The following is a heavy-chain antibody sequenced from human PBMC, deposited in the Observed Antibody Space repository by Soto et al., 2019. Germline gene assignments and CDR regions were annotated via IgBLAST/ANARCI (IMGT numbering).Heavy chain of an antibody. D-gene: IGHD3-9*01. J-gene: IGHJ5*02. V-gene: IGHV4-59*01. CDR3: ARVFIFSVGGFAP. CDR1: GGSISSYY. Sequence: SETLSLTCTVSGGSISSYYWSWIRQPPGKGLEWIGYIYYSGSTNYNPSLKSRVTISVDTSKNQFSLKLSSVTAADTAVYYCARVFIFSVGGFAPCGHCTLVPVS. CDR2: IYYSGST.